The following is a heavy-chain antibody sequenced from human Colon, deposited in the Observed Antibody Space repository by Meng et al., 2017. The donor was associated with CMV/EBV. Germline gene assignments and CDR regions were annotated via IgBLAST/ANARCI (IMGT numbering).Heavy chain of an antibody. CDR1: GDSSSSGDYY. CDR2: IYDSGST. J-gene: IGHJ4*02. CDR3: ARQQGSGSYVDSFDN. V-gene: IGHV4-30-4*01. D-gene: IGHD3-10*01. Sequence: SGDSSSSGDYYWSWIRQSPGKGLEWIGYIYDSGSTFYSPTLRSRVVVSVDKSTNQFFLRLTSVTAADTAVYYCARQQGSGSYVDSFDNWGQGILVTVSS.